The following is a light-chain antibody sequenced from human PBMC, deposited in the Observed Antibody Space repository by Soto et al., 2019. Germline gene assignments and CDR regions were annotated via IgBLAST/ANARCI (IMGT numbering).Light chain of an antibody. Sequence: DIQMTQSPSSLSASVGDRVTSTCRASQGISHYLAWYQQKPGKVPKLLIYAASTLQSGVPSRFSGSGSGTDFTLTIISLQPEDVATYYCPKYNSAPYTFGQGTKLEIK. J-gene: IGKJ2*01. V-gene: IGKV1-27*01. CDR2: AAS. CDR3: PKYNSAPYT. CDR1: QGISHY.